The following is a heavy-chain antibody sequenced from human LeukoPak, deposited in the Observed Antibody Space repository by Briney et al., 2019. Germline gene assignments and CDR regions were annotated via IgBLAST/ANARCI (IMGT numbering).Heavy chain of an antibody. Sequence: PGGSLRLSCAASGFTFSSYAMSWVRQAPGKGLEWVSLINDSGGKTYYADSVKGRFTISRDNSKNTLFLQMSSLRGEDTAVYYWAKTSAVIRGGYFDYWGQGTLVTVSS. CDR3: AKTSAVIRGGYFDY. J-gene: IGHJ4*02. CDR2: INDSGGKT. V-gene: IGHV3-23*01. CDR1: GFTFSSYA. D-gene: IGHD3-10*01.